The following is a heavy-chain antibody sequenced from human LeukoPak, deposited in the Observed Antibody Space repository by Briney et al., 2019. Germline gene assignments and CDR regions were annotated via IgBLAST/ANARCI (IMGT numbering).Heavy chain of an antibody. CDR1: GGTFSSYT. J-gene: IGHJ6*02. Sequence: VQVSCKASGGTFSSYTISWVRQAPGQGLEWMGRIIPILGIANYAQNFQGRVTITADKSTSTAYMELSSLRSEDTAVYYCAREGDPLQLERRGYYYSGMDVWGQGTTVTVSS. CDR2: IIPILGIA. D-gene: IGHD1-1*01. CDR3: AREGDPLQLERRGYYYSGMDV. V-gene: IGHV1-69*10.